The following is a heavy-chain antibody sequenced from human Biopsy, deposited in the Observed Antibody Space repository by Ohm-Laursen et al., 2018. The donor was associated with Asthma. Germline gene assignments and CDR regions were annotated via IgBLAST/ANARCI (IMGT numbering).Heavy chain of an antibody. D-gene: IGHD3-22*01. CDR1: GFAVSRDY. CDR3: ARGDSSNWSHYYFDY. Sequence: SLRLSCTASGFAVSRDYMFWVRQAPGKGLEWVSVIHSGGTSHTADSVRGRFTISRDYSKNTLYLQMHSLRAEDTAVYYCARGDSSNWSHYYFDYWGQGTLVTVSP. CDR2: IHSGGTS. V-gene: IGHV3-53*01. J-gene: IGHJ4*02.